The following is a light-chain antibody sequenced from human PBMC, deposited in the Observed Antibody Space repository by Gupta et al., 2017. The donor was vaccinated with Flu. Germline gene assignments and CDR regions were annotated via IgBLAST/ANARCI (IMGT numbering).Light chain of an antibody. CDR1: SSDVGGYSY. Sequence: SALTQPASVSGSPGQSITISCTGTSSDVGGYSYVSWYQQHPGKAPKLIVYKVSNRPAGVSARFSGSKSGNTASLTISVLPAEDEADYYCTSDTSGSLWVFGGGTKLTVL. J-gene: IGLJ2*01. CDR3: TSDTSGSLWV. V-gene: IGLV2-14*01. CDR2: KVS.